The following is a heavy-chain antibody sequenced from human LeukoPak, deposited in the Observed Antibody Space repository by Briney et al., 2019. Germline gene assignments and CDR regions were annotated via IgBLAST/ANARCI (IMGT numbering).Heavy chain of an antibody. CDR2: ISSNGGST. V-gene: IGHV3-64*01. CDR1: GFTFSSYA. CDR3: ARDLLRELVVAFFDY. J-gene: IGHJ4*02. Sequence: GGSLRLSCAASGFTFSSYAMHWVRQAPGKGLEYVSAISSNGGSTYYANSVKGRFTISRDNSKNTLYLQMGSLRAEDMAVYYCARDLLRELVVAFFDYWRQGTLVTVSS. D-gene: IGHD2-15*01.